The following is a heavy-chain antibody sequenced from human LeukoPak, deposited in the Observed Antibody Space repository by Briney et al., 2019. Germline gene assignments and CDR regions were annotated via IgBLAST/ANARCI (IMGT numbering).Heavy chain of an antibody. V-gene: IGHV3-30*18. J-gene: IGHJ4*02. CDR3: AKDYAWNYYGNNGYSQEMDY. CDR1: GFTFNSYG. CDR2: ISYDGSNK. Sequence: GGSLRLSCAASGFTFNSYGMHWVRQAPGKGLEWVAVISYDGSNKYYAPSVRGRFTISRDNSKNTLYLQMNSLRAEDTAVYYCAKDYAWNYYGNNGYSQEMDYWGQGTLVTVSS. D-gene: IGHD3-22*01.